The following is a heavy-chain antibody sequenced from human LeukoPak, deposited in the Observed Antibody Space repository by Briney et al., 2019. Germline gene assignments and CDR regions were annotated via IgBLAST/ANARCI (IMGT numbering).Heavy chain of an antibody. CDR1: GFTFSHYY. J-gene: IGHJ6*03. Sequence: GRSLRLSCTASGFTFSHYYMSWIRQAPGEGLEWVSYISSSGNNIYYADSVKGRFTISRDNAQNSLYLQMNSLRAEDTAVYYCARNLQLANYYYYYMDVWAKGTTVTVSS. D-gene: IGHD6-13*01. CDR3: ARNLQLANYYYYYMDV. V-gene: IGHV3-11*04. CDR2: ISSSGNNI.